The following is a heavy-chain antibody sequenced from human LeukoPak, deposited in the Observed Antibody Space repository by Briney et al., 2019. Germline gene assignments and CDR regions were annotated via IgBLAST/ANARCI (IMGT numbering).Heavy chain of an antibody. D-gene: IGHD3-22*01. CDR3: ARVLDSSGYYYGFDP. Sequence: SETLSLTCAVYGGSFSGYYWSWIRQPPGKGLEWIGEINHSGSTNYNPSLKSRVTISVDTSKNQFSLKLSSVTAADTAVYYCARVLDSSGYYYGFDPWGQGTLVTVSS. CDR1: GGSFSGYY. V-gene: IGHV4-34*01. J-gene: IGHJ5*02. CDR2: INHSGST.